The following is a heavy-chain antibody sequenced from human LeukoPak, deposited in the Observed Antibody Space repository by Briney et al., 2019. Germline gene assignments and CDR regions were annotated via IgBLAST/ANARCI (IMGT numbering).Heavy chain of an antibody. D-gene: IGHD3-22*01. CDR2: ISGSGGST. Sequence: GGSLRLSCAASGFTFSSYAMSWVPQAAGKGLEWVSAISGSGGSTYYADSVKGRFTISRDNSKNTLYLQMNSLRAEDTAVYYCAKVRLDSSGYPLDAFDIWGQGTMVTVSS. CDR3: AKVRLDSSGYPLDAFDI. J-gene: IGHJ3*02. V-gene: IGHV3-23*01. CDR1: GFTFSSYA.